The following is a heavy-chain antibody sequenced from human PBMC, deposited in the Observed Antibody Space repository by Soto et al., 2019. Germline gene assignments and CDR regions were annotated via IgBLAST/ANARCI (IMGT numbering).Heavy chain of an antibody. V-gene: IGHV3-30-3*01. CDR1: GFTFSSYA. Sequence: GRSLRLSCAASGFTFSSYAMHWVRQAPGKGLEWVAVISYDGSNKYYADSVKGRFTISRDNSKNTLYLQMNSLRAEDTAVYYCARDYGGNSALSYFDYWGQGTLVTVSS. J-gene: IGHJ4*02. CDR3: ARDYGGNSALSYFDY. D-gene: IGHD4-17*01. CDR2: ISYDGSNK.